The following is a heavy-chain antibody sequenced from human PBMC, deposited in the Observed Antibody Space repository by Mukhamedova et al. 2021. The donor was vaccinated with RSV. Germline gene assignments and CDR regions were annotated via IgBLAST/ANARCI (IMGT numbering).Heavy chain of an antibody. CDR3: ARDGYNYYGSSGYYYFDY. Sequence: YISSSSSSIYYAGSVKGRFTISRDNAKNSLYLQINSLRDETTAVYYCARDGYNYYGSSGYYYFDYWGQGTLVTVSS. V-gene: IGHV3-48*02. D-gene: IGHD3-22*01. J-gene: IGHJ4*02. CDR2: ISSSSSSI.